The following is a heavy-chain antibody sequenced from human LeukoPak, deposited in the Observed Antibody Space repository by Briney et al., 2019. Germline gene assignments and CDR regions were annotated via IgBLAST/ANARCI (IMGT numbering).Heavy chain of an antibody. D-gene: IGHD3-9*01. CDR1: GGSISSTGYY. CDR3: ARDDILTCSFDF. Sequence: SETLSLTCTVSGGSISSTGYYWDWIRQPPGKGLEWIGNIYYSGINYYNPSLRSRVTISVDTSKNQFSLKVSSVTAADVAVYYCARDDILTCSFDFWGQGTLVTVSS. V-gene: IGHV4-39*02. J-gene: IGHJ4*02. CDR2: IYYSGIN.